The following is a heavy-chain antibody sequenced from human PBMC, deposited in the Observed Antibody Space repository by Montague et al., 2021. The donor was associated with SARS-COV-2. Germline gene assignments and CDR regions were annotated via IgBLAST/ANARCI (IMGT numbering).Heavy chain of an antibody. CDR3: ARRVTGTTVHYYYCGMDV. CDR2: IYYSGST. J-gene: IGHJ6*02. D-gene: IGHD1-20*01. V-gene: IGHV4-39*01. Sequence: SETLSLTCTVSGGSISSSSYYWGWIRQPPGKGLEWIGSIYYSGSTYYNPSLKSRVTISVDTSKNPFSLKLSSVTAADTAVYYCARRVTGTTVHYYYCGMDVWGQGTTVTVS. CDR1: GGSISSSSYY.